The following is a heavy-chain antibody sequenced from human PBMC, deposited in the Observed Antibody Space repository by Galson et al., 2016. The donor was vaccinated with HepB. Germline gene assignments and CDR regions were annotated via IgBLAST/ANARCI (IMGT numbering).Heavy chain of an antibody. CDR2: INSDGSST. D-gene: IGHD6-13*01. CDR3: TRVHREGIAAAGLQI. Sequence: KGPVWVSRINSDGSSTTYADSVKGRFTISRDNAKNTLYLQMNSLRAEDTALYYCTRVHREGIAAAGLQIWGQGTLVIVSS. V-gene: IGHV3-74*01. J-gene: IGHJ4*02.